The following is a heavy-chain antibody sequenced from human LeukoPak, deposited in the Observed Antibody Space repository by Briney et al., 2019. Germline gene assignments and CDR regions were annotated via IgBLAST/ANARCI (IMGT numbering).Heavy chain of an antibody. Sequence: GASVKVSCKASGYTFTSYAMNWVRQAPGQGLEWMGWINTNTGNPTYAQGFTGRFVFSLDTSVSTAYLQISSLKAEDTAVYYCAREDCSSTSCYYYSMDVWGQGTTVTVSS. J-gene: IGHJ6*02. V-gene: IGHV7-4-1*02. CDR2: INTNTGNP. D-gene: IGHD2-2*01. CDR1: GYTFTSYA. CDR3: AREDCSSTSCYYYSMDV.